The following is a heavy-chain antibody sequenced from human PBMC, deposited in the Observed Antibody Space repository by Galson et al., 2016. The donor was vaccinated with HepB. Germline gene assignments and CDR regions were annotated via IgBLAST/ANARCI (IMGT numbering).Heavy chain of an antibody. CDR2: TYYRSRWQN. CDR1: GDSVFNNNAG. Sequence: CAISGDSVFNNNAGWNWIRQSPSRGLEWLGRTYYRSRWQNDYAESVKNRITINPDTSKNQFSLQLNSVTPEDTAVYYCARSYLLGRGFGSWGQGTLVTVSS. D-gene: IGHD3-10*01. V-gene: IGHV6-1*01. CDR3: ARSYLLGRGFGS. J-gene: IGHJ4*02.